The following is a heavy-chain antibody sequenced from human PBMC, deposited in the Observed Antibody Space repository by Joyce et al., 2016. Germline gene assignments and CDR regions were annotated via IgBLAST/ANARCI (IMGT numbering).Heavy chain of an antibody. CDR3: AGGTVGRGLSWFGP. Sequence: QVVLVQSGAEVKKPGASVKVSCRASGYNFLIYGLTWVRQVPGHGPEWRGWISGYNGNTDYAQKFQGRVTMTTETSTSTAYMELRNLRSDDTAVYYCAGGTVGRGLSWFGPWGQGTPVTVSS. V-gene: IGHV1-18*01. CDR1: GYNFLIYG. J-gene: IGHJ5*02. D-gene: IGHD1-26*01. CDR2: ISGYNGNT.